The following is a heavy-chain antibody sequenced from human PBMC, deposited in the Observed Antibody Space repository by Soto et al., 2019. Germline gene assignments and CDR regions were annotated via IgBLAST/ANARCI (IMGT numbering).Heavy chain of an antibody. V-gene: IGHV1-69*13. D-gene: IGHD6-6*01. CDR1: GGTFSSYA. Sequence: GASVKVSCKASGGTFSSYAISWVRQAPGQGLEWMGGIIPIFGTANYAQKFQGRVTITADESTSTAYMEPSSLRSEDTAVYYCARSIAARPKYNWFDPWGQGTLVTVSS. CDR2: IIPIFGTA. CDR3: ARSIAARPKYNWFDP. J-gene: IGHJ5*02.